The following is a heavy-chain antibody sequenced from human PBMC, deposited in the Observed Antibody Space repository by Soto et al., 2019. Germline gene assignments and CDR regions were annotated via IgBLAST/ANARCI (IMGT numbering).Heavy chain of an antibody. D-gene: IGHD3-10*01. CDR1: GFTFTSSG. J-gene: IGHJ3*02. Sequence: QMQLVQSGPEVKKPGTSVKVSCKTSGFTFTSSGVQWVRQARGQRLEWIGWIVVASGNTNYAQKFKERVTITRDKSTSTAYMELSSLRSEDTAVYYCAASKGDAADGFDIWGQGTMVTVSS. V-gene: IGHV1-58*01. CDR3: AASKGDAADGFDI. CDR2: IVVASGNT.